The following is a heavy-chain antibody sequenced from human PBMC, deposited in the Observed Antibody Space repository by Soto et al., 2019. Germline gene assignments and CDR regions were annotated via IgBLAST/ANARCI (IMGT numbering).Heavy chain of an antibody. J-gene: IGHJ5*02. CDR2: ISPYSGYT. Sequence: ASVKVSCKGFGYSFMKYGINWVRQAPGQGLEWVGWISPYSGYTHSAQKFQDRVIITRDTSASTAYMDLSSLRSEDTAVYYCAIGIATSQLDPWGQGTLVTVSS. V-gene: IGHV1-18*01. CDR1: GYSFMKYG. CDR3: AIGIATSQLDP. D-gene: IGHD2-15*01.